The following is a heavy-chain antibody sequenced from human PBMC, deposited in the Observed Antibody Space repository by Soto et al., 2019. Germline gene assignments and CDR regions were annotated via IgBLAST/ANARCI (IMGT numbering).Heavy chain of an antibody. V-gene: IGHV4-34*01. CDR2: INHSGST. Sequence: SETLSLTCAFYGGSFSGYYWSWIRQPPGKGLEWIGEINHSGSTNYNPSLKSRVTISVDTSKNQFSLKLSSVTAADTAVYYCAIGAAAGYDAFDIWGQGTMVTVSS. D-gene: IGHD6-13*01. J-gene: IGHJ3*02. CDR1: GGSFSGYY. CDR3: AIGAAAGYDAFDI.